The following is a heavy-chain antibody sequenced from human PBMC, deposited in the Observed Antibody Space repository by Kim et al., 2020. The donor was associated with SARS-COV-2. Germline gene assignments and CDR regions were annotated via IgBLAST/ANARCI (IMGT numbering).Heavy chain of an antibody. Sequence: GSTYYADAVKGRFTISRDNSKNTLYLQMNSLRAEDTAVYYCAKDHDIGVWGQGTLVTVSS. CDR2: GST. V-gene: IGHV3-23*01. CDR3: AKDHDIGV. D-gene: IGHD3-9*01. J-gene: IGHJ4*02.